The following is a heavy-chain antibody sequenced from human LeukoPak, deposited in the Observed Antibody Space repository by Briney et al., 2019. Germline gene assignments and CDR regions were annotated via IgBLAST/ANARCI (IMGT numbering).Heavy chain of an antibody. CDR2: ISGSGGST. CDR1: GFTFSSYA. J-gene: IGHJ4*02. V-gene: IGHV3-23*01. D-gene: IGHD1-26*01. Sequence: GGSLRLSCAAPGFTFSSYAMSWVRQAPGKGLEWVSAISGSGGSTYYADSVKGRFTISRDNSKNTLYLQMNSLRAEDTAVYYCAKVWKYSGSSNYFDYWGQGTLVTVSS. CDR3: AKVWKYSGSSNYFDY.